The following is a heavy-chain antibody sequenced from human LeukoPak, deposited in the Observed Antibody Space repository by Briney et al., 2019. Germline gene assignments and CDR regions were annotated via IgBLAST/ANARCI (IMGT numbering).Heavy chain of an antibody. CDR2: IYYSGST. V-gene: IGHV4-59*01. D-gene: IGHD3-22*01. J-gene: IGHJ4*02. CDR1: GGSISSYY. CDR3: GRGGRYTPYYYDSSGYDY. Sequence: SETLSLTCTVSGGSISSYYWSWIRQPPGEGLEWIGYIYYSGSTNYNTSLKSRVTISVATSKDQFSLKLSSVTAADTAVYYCGRGGRYTPYYYDSSGYDYWGQGTLVTVSS.